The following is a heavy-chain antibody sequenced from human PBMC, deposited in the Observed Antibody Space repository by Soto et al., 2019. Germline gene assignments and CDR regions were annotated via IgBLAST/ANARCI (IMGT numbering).Heavy chain of an antibody. V-gene: IGHV3-33*01. CDR2: IWYDGSNK. CDR3: ARDKRDPTGARGLYYYYYGMDV. CDR1: GFTFSSYG. D-gene: IGHD7-27*01. Sequence: QVQLVESGGGVVQPGRSLRLSCAASGFTFSSYGMHWVRQAPGKGLEWVAVIWYDGSNKYYADSVKGRFTISRDHSKNTLYLQMNSLRAEDTAVYYCARDKRDPTGARGLYYYYYGMDVWGQGTTVTVSS. J-gene: IGHJ6*02.